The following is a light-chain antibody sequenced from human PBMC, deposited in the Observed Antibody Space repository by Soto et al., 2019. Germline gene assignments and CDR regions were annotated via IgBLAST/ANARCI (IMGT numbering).Light chain of an antibody. CDR1: QNVLSW. CDR2: DVS. J-gene: IGKJ1*01. V-gene: IGKV1-5*01. CDR3: QQYYLNPWT. Sequence: DIQMTQSPSTLSASVGDRCTNTCPARQNVLSWLAWYQHKPCKAPKLLIFDVSNLFSGVPSRFRGSGSRTEFTLTIRNLPPDDFAPYYCQQYYLNPWTFGQGTKVDIK.